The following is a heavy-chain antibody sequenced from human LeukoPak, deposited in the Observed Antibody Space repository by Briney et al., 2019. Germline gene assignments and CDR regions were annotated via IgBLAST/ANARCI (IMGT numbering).Heavy chain of an antibody. J-gene: IGHJ4*02. CDR3: ARYDGGSGPFDY. Sequence: GGSLRLSCAASGFTFSSYGMHWVRQAPGKGLEWVSVLYNGGNTYYADSVKGRFTVSRDNSKNTLYLQMNSLRAEDTAVYYCARYDGGSGPFDYWGQGSLVTVSS. D-gene: IGHD3-10*01. CDR2: LYNGGNT. CDR1: GFTFSSYG. V-gene: IGHV3-53*01.